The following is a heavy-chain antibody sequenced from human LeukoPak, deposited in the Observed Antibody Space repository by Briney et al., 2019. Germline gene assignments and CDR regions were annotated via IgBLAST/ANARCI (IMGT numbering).Heavy chain of an antibody. J-gene: IGHJ4*02. D-gene: IGHD2-8*02. V-gene: IGHV4-59*01. CDR2: IYYDGYP. CDR3: AGTELGYCTVTGCPLES. CDR1: GASLRSYF. Sequence: RSSETLSLTCNVSGASLRSYFWSWIRQPPGKGLEWIGYIYYDGYPNYSPSLRSRITISVEKSKSQFSLNLRSVTAADTALYFCAGTELGYCTVTGCPLESWGQGTLVTVSS.